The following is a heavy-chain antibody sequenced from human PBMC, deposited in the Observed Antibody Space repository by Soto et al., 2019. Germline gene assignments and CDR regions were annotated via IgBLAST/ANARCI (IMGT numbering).Heavy chain of an antibody. CDR3: EKDKQKNRAFDI. V-gene: IGHV3-23*01. J-gene: IGHJ3*02. CDR1: GFTFSSYA. Sequence: PGGSLRLSCAASGFTFSSYAMSWVRQAPGKGLEWVSAISGSCGSTYYADSVKGRFTISRNNSKNTLYLQMNSLRAEYTAVYYWEKDKQKNRAFDIWGQVTTVPVSS. CDR2: ISGSCGST.